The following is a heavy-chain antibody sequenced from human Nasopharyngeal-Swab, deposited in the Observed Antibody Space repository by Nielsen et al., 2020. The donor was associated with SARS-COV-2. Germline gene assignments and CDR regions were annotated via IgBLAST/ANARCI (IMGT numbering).Heavy chain of an antibody. CDR3: TTDFYFDY. J-gene: IGHJ4*02. Sequence: GGSLRLSCAASGFIFSASAIHWVRQASGQGLELVGRIGDKEHNYATTYGASVQGRFTISRDDSKNTAFLQMDGLKTEDTALYYCTTDFYFDYWGQGALVTVSS. CDR1: GFIFSASA. V-gene: IGHV3-73*01. CDR2: IGDKEHNYAT.